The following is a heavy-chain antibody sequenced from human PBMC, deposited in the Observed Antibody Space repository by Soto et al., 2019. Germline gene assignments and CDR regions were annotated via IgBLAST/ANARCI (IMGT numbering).Heavy chain of an antibody. J-gene: IGHJ4*02. CDR1: GGSFTSDDDY. V-gene: IGHV4-30-4*01. D-gene: IGHD1-26*01. CDR2: ISNSGST. Sequence: TLCLACTVYGGSFTSDDDYWTCIRQAPGKGLEWIGYISNSGSTGYNPSLKTRLSMSVDRSKNQFTLRLTSVTAADKAVYSCVTESGSTYGYFDPWGQGTQVTVYS. CDR3: VTESGSTYGYFDP.